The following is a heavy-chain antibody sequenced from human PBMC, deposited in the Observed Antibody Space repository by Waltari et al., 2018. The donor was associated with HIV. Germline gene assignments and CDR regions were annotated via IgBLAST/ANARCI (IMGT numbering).Heavy chain of an antibody. CDR3: AKGQTLYWYFDL. V-gene: IGHV3-9*01. CDR2: ISWNSGSI. J-gene: IGHJ2*01. Sequence: EVQLVESGGGLVQPGRSLRLSCAASGFTFVDYAMHWVRQAPGKGLEWVSGISWNSGSIGYADSVKGRFTISRDNAKNSLYLQMNSLRAEDTALYYCAKGQTLYWYFDLWGRGTLVTVSS. CDR1: GFTFVDYA.